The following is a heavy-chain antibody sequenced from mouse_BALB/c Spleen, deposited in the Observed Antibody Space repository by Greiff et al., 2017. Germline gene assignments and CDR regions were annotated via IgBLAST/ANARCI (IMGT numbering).Heavy chain of an antibody. CDR1: GYTFTSYW. D-gene: IGHD2-10*02. V-gene: IGHV1-87*01. Sequence: VMLVESGAELARPGASVKLSCKASGYTFTSYWMQWVKQRPGQGLEWIGAIYPGDGDTRYTQKFKGKATLTADKSSSTAYMQLSSLASEDSAVYYCSREEYGNFYWGQGTLVTVSA. CDR2: IYPGDGDT. J-gene: IGHJ3*01. CDR3: SREEYGNFY.